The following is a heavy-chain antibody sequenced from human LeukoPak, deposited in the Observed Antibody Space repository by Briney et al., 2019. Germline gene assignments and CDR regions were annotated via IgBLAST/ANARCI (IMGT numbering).Heavy chain of an antibody. CDR1: GFTFSSYS. CDR3: ASLYSSSWYGGGYYYYGMDV. Sequence: GGSLRLSCAASGFTFSSYSMNWVRQAPGEGLEWVSYISSSSSTIYYADSVKGRFTISRDNAKNSLYLQMNSLRDEDTAVYYRASLYSSSWYGGGYYYYGMDVWGQGTTVTVSS. D-gene: IGHD6-13*01. V-gene: IGHV3-48*02. CDR2: ISSSSSTI. J-gene: IGHJ6*02.